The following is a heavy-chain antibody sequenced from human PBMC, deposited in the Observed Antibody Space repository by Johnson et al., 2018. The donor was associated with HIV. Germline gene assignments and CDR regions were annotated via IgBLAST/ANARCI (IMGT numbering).Heavy chain of an antibody. J-gene: IGHJ3*01. CDR2: TISTGGGT. D-gene: IGHD6-19*01. Sequence: LRLVESGGGLVQPAGSLRLSSVAPGFIFNNSPLHWVRQAPGRTLAYVSATISTGGGTYYASFAKARFTISRDNSKNTLSLQMDSLRPEDTAVYYCARDPAYSSTWEGAFDVWGQGTMVTVAS. CDR3: ARDPAYSSTWEGAFDV. CDR1: GFIFNNSP. V-gene: IGHV3-64*01.